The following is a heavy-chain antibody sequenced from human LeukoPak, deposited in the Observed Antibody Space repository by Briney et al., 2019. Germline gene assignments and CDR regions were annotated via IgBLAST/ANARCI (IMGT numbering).Heavy chain of an antibody. V-gene: IGHV4-39*07. CDR1: GGSINSRGFY. CDR2: IYYSGSN. J-gene: IGHJ6*02. Sequence: AETLSLTCTVSGGSINSRGFYWVWMRQPPGKGRVGVGSIYYSGSNYHNPSLTTRVPISVDTSTNQFSLKLSSVTAADTAVYYCAREYRDTGPAWYYYYGMDVWGQGNTVTASS. CDR3: AREYRDTGPAWYYYYGMDV. D-gene: IGHD3-16*02.